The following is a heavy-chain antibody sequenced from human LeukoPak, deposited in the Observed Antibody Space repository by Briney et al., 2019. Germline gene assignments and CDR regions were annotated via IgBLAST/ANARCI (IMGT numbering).Heavy chain of an antibody. CDR3: ARGVGYYDSSGTIFDY. CDR2: IKQDGSEK. D-gene: IGHD3-22*01. V-gene: IGHV3-7*01. J-gene: IGHJ4*02. Sequence: PGGSLRLSCAASGFTFSSYWMSWVRQAPGKGLEWVANIKQDGSEKYYVDSVKGRFTISRDNAKNSLYLQMNSPRAEDTAVYYCARGVGYYDSSGTIFDYWGQGTLVTVSS. CDR1: GFTFSSYW.